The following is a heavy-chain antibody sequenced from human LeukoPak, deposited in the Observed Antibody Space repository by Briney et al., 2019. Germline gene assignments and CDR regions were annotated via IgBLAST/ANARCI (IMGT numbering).Heavy chain of an antibody. V-gene: IGHV3-66*01. CDR3: ARDSGGSGRQMAYYFDY. CDR1: GFTVSRNY. J-gene: IGHJ4*02. D-gene: IGHD3-10*01. CDR2: IYSGGYT. Sequence: GGSLRLSCAASGFTVSRNYMTWVRQAPGKGLEWVSVIYSGGYTHYADSVEGRFIISRDDSKNTLYLQMNNLRAEDTAVYYCARDSGGSGRQMAYYFDYWGQGTLVTVSS.